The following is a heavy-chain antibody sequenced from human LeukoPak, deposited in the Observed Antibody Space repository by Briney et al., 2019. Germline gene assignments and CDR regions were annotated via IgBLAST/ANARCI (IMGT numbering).Heavy chain of an antibody. D-gene: IGHD3-22*01. J-gene: IGHJ6*02. Sequence: ASVKVSCKASGYTFTSYAMHWVRQAPGQRLEWMGWINAGNGNTKYSQKFQGRVTITADESTSTAYMELSSLRSEDTAVYYCARDSGVVVIREYYYYGMDVWGQGTTVTVSS. CDR1: GYTFTSYA. V-gene: IGHV1-3*01. CDR2: INAGNGNT. CDR3: ARDSGVVVIREYYYYGMDV.